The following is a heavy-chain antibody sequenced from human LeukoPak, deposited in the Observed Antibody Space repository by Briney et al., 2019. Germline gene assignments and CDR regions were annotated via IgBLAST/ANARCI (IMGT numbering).Heavy chain of an antibody. CDR3: AKRGVVIRVILVGFHKEAYYFDS. Sequence: GGSLSLSCAVSGITLSNYGMSWVRQAPGKGLEWVAGISDSGGRTNCADSVKGRFTISRDNHKNTLYLQMNSLRAEDTAVYFCAKRGVVIRVILVGFHKEAYYFDSWGQGALVTVSS. D-gene: IGHD3-22*01. V-gene: IGHV3-23*01. J-gene: IGHJ4*02. CDR2: ISDSGGRT. CDR1: GITLSNYG.